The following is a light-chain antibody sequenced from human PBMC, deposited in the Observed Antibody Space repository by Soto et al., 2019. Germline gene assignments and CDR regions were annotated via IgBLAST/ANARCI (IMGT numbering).Light chain of an antibody. J-gene: IGLJ2*01. CDR3: QTWGSGIVV. CDR2: LNSDGSH. CDR1: SGHSNYA. Sequence: QSVLTQSPSASASLGASVKLTCTLSSGHSNYATAWHQQQSEKGPRYLMKLNSDGSHSKGDGIPDRFSGSSSGAERHLTISCLQSEDEADYYCQTWGSGIVVFGGGTKVTVL. V-gene: IGLV4-69*01.